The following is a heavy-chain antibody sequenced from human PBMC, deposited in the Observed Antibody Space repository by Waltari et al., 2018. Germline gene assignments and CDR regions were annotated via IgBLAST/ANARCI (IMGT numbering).Heavy chain of an antibody. D-gene: IGHD3-3*01. J-gene: IGHJ5*02. CDR2: INHSGST. CDR1: GGSFSGYY. CDR3: AREKHYDFWNGVSGRWFDP. Sequence: QVQLQQWGAGLLKPSETLSLTCAVYGGSFSGYYWSWLRQPPGKGLEWIGEINHSGSTNYNPSLKSRVTISVDTSKNQFSLKLSSVTAADTAVYYCAREKHYDFWNGVSGRWFDPWGQGTLVTVSS. V-gene: IGHV4-34*01.